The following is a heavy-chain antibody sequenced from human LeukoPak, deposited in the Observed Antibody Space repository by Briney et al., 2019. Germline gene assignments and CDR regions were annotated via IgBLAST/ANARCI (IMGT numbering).Heavy chain of an antibody. J-gene: IGHJ5*01. CDR1: EFNINDHW. V-gene: IGHV3-7*04. CDR3: ARGHYGLGS. D-gene: IGHD3-10*01. Sequence: GGSLRLSCSPSEFNINDHWMSWVRQAAGKGLEWVAHINQAGSEKQYVDSVKGRLTIPRDNAKNSLFLHMNSPRPEDTAVYYCARGHYGLGSWGQGTLVTVSS. CDR2: INQAGSEK.